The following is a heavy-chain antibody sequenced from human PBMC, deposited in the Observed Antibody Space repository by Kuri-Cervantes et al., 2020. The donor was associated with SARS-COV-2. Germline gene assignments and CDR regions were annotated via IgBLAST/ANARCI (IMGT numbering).Heavy chain of an antibody. CDR3: ARATVLEWLLGPNFDY. J-gene: IGHJ4*02. Sequence: GESLKISCAASGFTFSGHWIHWVRQAPGKGLVWVSRINPDGSYTNNADSVKGRFTISRDNAKNSLYLQMNSLRAEDTAVYYCARATVLEWLLGPNFDYWGQGTLVTVSS. V-gene: IGHV3-74*01. CDR2: INPDGSYT. D-gene: IGHD3-3*01. CDR1: GFTFSGHW.